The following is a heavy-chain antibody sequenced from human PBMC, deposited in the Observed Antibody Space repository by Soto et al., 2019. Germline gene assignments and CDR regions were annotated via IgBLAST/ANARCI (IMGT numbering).Heavy chain of an antibody. D-gene: IGHD5-18*01. CDR2: IYYRGST. J-gene: IGHJ4*02. CDR3: ARGFYGYDY. V-gene: IGHV4-59*01. Sequence: SETLSLSCTVSGGSISSYYWSWIRQPPGKGLEWIVYIYYRGSTNYNPSLKSRVTISVDTSKNQFSLKLSSVTAADTAVYYCARGFYGYDYWGQGTLVTVSS. CDR1: GGSISSYY.